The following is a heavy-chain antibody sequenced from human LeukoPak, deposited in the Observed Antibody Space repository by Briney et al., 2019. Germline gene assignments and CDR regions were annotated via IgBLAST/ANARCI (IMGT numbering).Heavy chain of an antibody. Sequence: SETLSLTCAVSGYFISSGYCWGWIRQPPGKGLEWIGSIYHSGSTYYNPSLKSRVTISVDTSKNQFSLKLSSVTAADTAVYYCARQTYYDFWSGWSDYYYYMDVWGKGTTVTVSS. CDR2: IYHSGST. D-gene: IGHD3-3*01. V-gene: IGHV4-38-2*01. CDR1: GYFISSGYC. CDR3: ARQTYYDFWSGWSDYYYYMDV. J-gene: IGHJ6*03.